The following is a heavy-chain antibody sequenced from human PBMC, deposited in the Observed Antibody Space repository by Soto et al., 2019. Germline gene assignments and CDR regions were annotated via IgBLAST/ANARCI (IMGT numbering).Heavy chain of an antibody. CDR1: GFNFNSHA. CDR2: ISANIIST. D-gene: IGHD2-15*01. Sequence: EVQLLESGGGLVQPGGSLRLSCAASGFNFNSHAMTWVRQAPGKGLEWVSTISANIISTYYADSVKGRFTISRDNSKKTLYLQMSSLRVEDTAVYHCARVDTPTVRVGMDVWGQGTTVTVSS. CDR3: ARVDTPTVRVGMDV. V-gene: IGHV3-23*01. J-gene: IGHJ6*02.